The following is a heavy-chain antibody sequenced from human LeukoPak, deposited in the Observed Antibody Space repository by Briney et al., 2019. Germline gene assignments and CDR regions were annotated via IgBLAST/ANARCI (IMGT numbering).Heavy chain of an antibody. Sequence: VASVKVSCKVSGYTLTELSMHWGRQAPGKGREWMGGFDPEDGEAIFAQKLHGRVSMTEDTSTDTAYMELSSLRSADTAVYYCATGGGASESCSVLYYWGQGTLVTVSS. J-gene: IGHJ4*02. CDR2: FDPEDGEA. CDR3: ATGGGASESCSVLYY. V-gene: IGHV1-24*01. CDR1: GYTLTELS. D-gene: IGHD1-26*01.